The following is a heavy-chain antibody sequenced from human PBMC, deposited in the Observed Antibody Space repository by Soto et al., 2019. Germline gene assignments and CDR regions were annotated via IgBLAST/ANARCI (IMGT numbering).Heavy chain of an antibody. CDR3: AKDGGIAGAVEYFQH. CDR1: GFTFSTYA. CDR2: ISGSGNST. J-gene: IGHJ1*01. D-gene: IGHD6-13*01. V-gene: IGHV3-23*01. Sequence: GGSLRLSCAASGFTFSTYAMSWVRQAPGKGLEWVSGISGSGNSTYYADSVKGRFTISRDNSKNTLHLQMNSLRAEDTAVYYCAKDGGIAGAVEYFQHWGQGTLVTVSS.